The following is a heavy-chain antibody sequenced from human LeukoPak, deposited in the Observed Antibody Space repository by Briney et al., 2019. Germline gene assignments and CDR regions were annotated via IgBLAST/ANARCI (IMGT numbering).Heavy chain of an antibody. CDR1: GGSISSYY. V-gene: IGHV4-59*01. J-gene: IGHJ4*02. CDR2: IYYSGST. CDR3: ASIPLGDCSGGRCYQRYYFDH. Sequence: SQTLSLTCTVSGGSISSYYWSWIRQPPGKGLEWIGYIYYSGSTNYNPSLKSRVSISVDTSKNQFSLKLSSVTAADTAVFYCASIPLGDCSGGRCYQRYYFDHWGQGILVTVSS. D-gene: IGHD2-15*01.